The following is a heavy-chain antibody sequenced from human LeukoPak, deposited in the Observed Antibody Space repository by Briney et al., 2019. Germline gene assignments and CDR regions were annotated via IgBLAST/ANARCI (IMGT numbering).Heavy chain of an antibody. CDR2: ISSSSSYI. V-gene: IGHV3-21*01. CDR1: GFTFSSYS. Sequence: PGGSLRLSCAASGFTFSSYSMNWVRQAPGKGLEWVSSISSSSSYIYYADSVKGRFTISRDNSKNSLYLQMNSLKAEDTAVYYCARVFGSYGSGRPKVWGKGTRVTV. D-gene: IGHD3-10*01. CDR3: ARVFGSYGSGRPKV. J-gene: IGHJ4*02.